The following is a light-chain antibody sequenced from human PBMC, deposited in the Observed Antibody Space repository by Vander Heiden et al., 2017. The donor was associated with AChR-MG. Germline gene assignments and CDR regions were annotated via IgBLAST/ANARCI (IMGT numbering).Light chain of an antibody. CDR3: QQDDNLPPT. CDR2: DAS. CDR1: QDISNY. J-gene: IGKJ4*01. V-gene: IGKV1-33*01. Sequence: DIQMTQSPSSLSASVGDRVTITCQASQDISNYLNWYQQKPGKAPKLLIYDASNLETGVPSRFSGSGSGTDFTFTISILHPEDIATYYCQQDDNLPPTFGGGTKVEIK.